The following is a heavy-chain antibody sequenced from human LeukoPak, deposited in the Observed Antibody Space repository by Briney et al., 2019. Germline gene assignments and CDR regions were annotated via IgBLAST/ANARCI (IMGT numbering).Heavy chain of an antibody. Sequence: ASVKVSCKASGGTFSSYAISWVRQAPGQGLEWMGGIIPIFGTANYAQKFQGRVTITADESTSTAYMELSSLRSEDTAVYYCARGAVGFGETTINWFDPWGQGTLVTVSS. CDR3: ARGAVGFGETTINWFDP. CDR2: IIPIFGTA. J-gene: IGHJ5*02. D-gene: IGHD3-10*01. V-gene: IGHV1-69*01. CDR1: GGTFSSYA.